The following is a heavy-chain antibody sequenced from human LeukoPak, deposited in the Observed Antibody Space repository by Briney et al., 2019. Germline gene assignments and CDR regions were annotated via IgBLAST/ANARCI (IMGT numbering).Heavy chain of an antibody. J-gene: IGHJ3*02. Sequence: PGGSLRLSCTSSGFTFSTYGMSWVGQAAAKGRDGVSGTGNSGHGGGLTYHADSVKGRFTISSDNFRNILYLQMNSLRVDDTAVYFCAKEWFSCSGSSCYPAFHIWGQGTMVIVSS. CDR1: GFTFSTYG. CDR2: NSGHGGGLT. D-gene: IGHD2-2*01. CDR3: AKEWFSCSGSSCYPAFHI. V-gene: IGHV3-23*01.